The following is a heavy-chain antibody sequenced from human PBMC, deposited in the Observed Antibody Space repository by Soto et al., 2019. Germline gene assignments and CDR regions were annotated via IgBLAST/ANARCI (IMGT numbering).Heavy chain of an antibody. D-gene: IGHD3-3*02. CDR2: ISSSSSYI. Sequence: EVQLVESGGGLVKPGGSLRLSCAASGFTFSSYSMNWVRQAPGKGLECVSSISSSSSYIYYADSVKGRFTISRDNAKNSLYLQMNSLRAEDTAVYYCARYVTAFVGSPFWGQGTLVTVSS. CDR1: GFTFSSYS. J-gene: IGHJ4*02. V-gene: IGHV3-21*01. CDR3: ARYVTAFVGSPF.